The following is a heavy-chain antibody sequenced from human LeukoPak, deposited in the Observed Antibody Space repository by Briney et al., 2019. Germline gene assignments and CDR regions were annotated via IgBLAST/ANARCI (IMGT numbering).Heavy chain of an antibody. CDR2: IYYSGST. D-gene: IGHD3-3*01. CDR1: GGSISSGDYY. J-gene: IGHJ6*02. CDR3: ARVLGYDFWSGYYTDHYYYGMDV. Sequence: PSETLSLTCTVSGGSISSGDYYWSWIRQPPGKGLEWIGYIYYSGSTYYNPSLKSRVTISVDTSKNQFSLKLSSVTAADTAVYYCARVLGYDFWSGYYTDHYYYGMDVWGQGTTVTVSS. V-gene: IGHV4-30-4*01.